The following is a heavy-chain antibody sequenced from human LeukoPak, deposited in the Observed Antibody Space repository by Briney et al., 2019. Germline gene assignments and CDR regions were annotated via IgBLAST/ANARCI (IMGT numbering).Heavy chain of an antibody. CDR3: ARLITGTTTAFDI. J-gene: IGHJ3*02. CDR1: GGSISGYY. CDR2: VYTSGST. Sequence: SETLSLTCSVSGGSISGYYWTWIRQPAGKGLEWIGRVYTSGSTHYNPSLKTRLTMSVDTSKNQFSLKLSSVTAADTAVYYCARLITGTTTAFDIWGQGKMVTVSS. D-gene: IGHD1-7*01. V-gene: IGHV4-4*07.